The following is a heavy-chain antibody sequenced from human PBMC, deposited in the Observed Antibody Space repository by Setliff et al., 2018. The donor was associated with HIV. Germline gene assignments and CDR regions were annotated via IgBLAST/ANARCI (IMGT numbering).Heavy chain of an antibody. CDR1: GFTFSNYS. CDR2: ISASATYI. CDR3: ARDNGRYFDRGWFDP. Sequence: SLKISCAASGFTFSNYSMNWVRQTPGKGLEWVSSISASATYIYYADSVKGRFTISRDNAENSLYLQMNSLRAEDTAVYYFARDNGRYFDRGWFDPWGQGALVTVSS. D-gene: IGHD3-9*01. V-gene: IGHV3-21*01. J-gene: IGHJ5*02.